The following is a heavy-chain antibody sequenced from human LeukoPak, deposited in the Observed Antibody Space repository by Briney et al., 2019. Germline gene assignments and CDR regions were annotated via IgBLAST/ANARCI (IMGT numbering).Heavy chain of an antibody. CDR3: ARPTTVTDYDACDI. CDR2: ITVYNGNT. V-gene: IGHV1-18*01. CDR1: GYTFTSYP. J-gene: IGHJ3*02. D-gene: IGHD4-17*01. Sequence: ASVKVSCEASGYTFTSYPISWVRQAPGQGLEWMGWITVYNGNTNYAQKLQGRVTMTTDTSISTAYMELSSLRSDDTALYYCARPTTVTDYDACDIWGQGTMVTVSS.